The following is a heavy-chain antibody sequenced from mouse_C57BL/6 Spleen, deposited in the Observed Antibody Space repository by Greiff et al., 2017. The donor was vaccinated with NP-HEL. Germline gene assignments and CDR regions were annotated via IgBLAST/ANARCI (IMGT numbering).Heavy chain of an antibody. CDR2: IDPENGDT. Sequence: VQLQQSGAELVRPGASVKLSCTASGFNIKDDYMHWVKQRPEQGLEWIGWIDPENGDTEYASKFQGKATITADTSSNTAYLQLSSLTSEDTAVYYCTRDSNYPYYFDYWGQGTTLTVSS. V-gene: IGHV14-4*01. CDR1: GFNIKDDY. D-gene: IGHD2-5*01. CDR3: TRDSNYPYYFDY. J-gene: IGHJ2*01.